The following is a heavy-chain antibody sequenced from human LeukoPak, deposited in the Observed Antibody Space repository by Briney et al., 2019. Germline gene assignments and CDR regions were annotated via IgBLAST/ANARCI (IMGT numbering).Heavy chain of an antibody. D-gene: IGHD5/OR15-5a*01. V-gene: IGHV4-59*01. Sequence: PSETLSLTCTVSGGSISSFYWSWIRQPPGKGLEYIGYISYSGTTSYNPSLKSRVTISVDTSKNRFSLKLTSVTAADTAVYYCARDKGLPQAFDIWGQGTMVTVSS. CDR2: ISYSGTT. CDR3: ARDKGLPQAFDI. J-gene: IGHJ3*02. CDR1: GGSISSFY.